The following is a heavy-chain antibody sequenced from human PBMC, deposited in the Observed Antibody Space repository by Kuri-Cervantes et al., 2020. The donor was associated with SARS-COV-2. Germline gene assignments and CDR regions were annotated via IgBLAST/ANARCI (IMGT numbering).Heavy chain of an antibody. Sequence: SGPTLVKPTQTLTLTCTFSGFSLTTYGVGVGWIRQPPGRALEWLALIYWNDDKRYSPSLKSRLTISMDTSKNQVVLTMTGMDPVDTATYYCVRKVVVDAFDIWGQGTMVTVSS. V-gene: IGHV2-5*01. CDR2: IYWNDDK. CDR1: GFSLTTYGVG. D-gene: IGHD3-22*01. CDR3: VRKVVVDAFDI. J-gene: IGHJ3*02.